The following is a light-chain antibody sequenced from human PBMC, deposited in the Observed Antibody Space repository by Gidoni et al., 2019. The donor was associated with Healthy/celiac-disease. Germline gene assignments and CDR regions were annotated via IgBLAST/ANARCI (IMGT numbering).Light chain of an antibody. V-gene: IGKV3-11*01. CDR1: QSVSSY. J-gene: IGKJ5*01. CDR3: QQRSNWLIT. CDR2: DAS. Sequence: VLTQSPATLSLSPGERATLSCRASQSVSSYLAWYQQKPGQAPRLLIYDASNRATGIPARFSGSGSGTDFTLTISSLEPEDFAVYYCQQRSNWLITFGQGKRLEIK.